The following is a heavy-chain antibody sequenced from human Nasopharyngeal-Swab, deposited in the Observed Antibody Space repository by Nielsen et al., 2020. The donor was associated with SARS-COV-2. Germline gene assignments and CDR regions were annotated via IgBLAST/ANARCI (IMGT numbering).Heavy chain of an antibody. V-gene: IGHV4-59*01. CDR1: GGSISRYY. Sequence: SETLSLTCTVSGGSISRYYWSWIRQPPGKGLEWIGYISHNSGTSYNPSLKSRVTMFMDTSKNQFSLRLRSVTAADTAVYYCAKEGATGWFDPWGQGTLVTVSS. CDR3: AKEGATGWFDP. J-gene: IGHJ5*02. CDR2: ISHNSGT.